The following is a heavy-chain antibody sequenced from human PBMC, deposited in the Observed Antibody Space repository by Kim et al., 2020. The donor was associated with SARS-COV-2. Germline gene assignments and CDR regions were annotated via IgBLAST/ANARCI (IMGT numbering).Heavy chain of an antibody. V-gene: IGHV3-23*01. CDR1: GFTFSSYA. Sequence: GGSLRLSCAASGFTFSSYAMSWVRQAPGKGLEWVSAISGSGGSTYYADSVKGRFTISRDNYKNTLYLQMNSLRAEDTAVYYCAKGGSSIVVVPAASGWGQGTLVTVSS. J-gene: IGHJ4*02. CDR2: ISGSGGST. D-gene: IGHD2-2*01. CDR3: AKGGSSIVVVPAASG.